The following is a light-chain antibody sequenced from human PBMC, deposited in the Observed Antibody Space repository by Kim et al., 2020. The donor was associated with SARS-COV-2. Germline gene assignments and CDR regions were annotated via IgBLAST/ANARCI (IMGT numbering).Light chain of an antibody. Sequence: ASVGDRVTIKCRASQPIANYLNWYQQKPGKAPQVLIYAASTLQSGVPSRFSGSGSGTYFTLTISGLQPEDFATYYCQQSDDTPPYTFGQGTKLEIK. V-gene: IGKV1-39*01. J-gene: IGKJ2*01. CDR1: QPIANY. CDR2: AAS. CDR3: QQSDDTPPYT.